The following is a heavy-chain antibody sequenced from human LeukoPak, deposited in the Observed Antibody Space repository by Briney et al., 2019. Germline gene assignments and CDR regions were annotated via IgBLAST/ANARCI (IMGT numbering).Heavy chain of an antibody. CDR2: ISSSSSYI. D-gene: IGHD5-24*01. CDR3: ARGMVTIDGYYYYMDV. V-gene: IGHV3-21*01. Sequence: GGSLRLSCAASGFTFSSYSMNWVRQAPGKGLEWVSSISSSSSYIYYADSVKGRFTISRDNAKNSLYLQMNSLRAEDTAVYYCARGMVTIDGYYYYMDVWGKGTTVTVSS. CDR1: GFTFSSYS. J-gene: IGHJ6*03.